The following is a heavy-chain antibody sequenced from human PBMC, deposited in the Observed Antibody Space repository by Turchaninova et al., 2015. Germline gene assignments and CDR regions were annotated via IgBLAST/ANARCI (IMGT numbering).Heavy chain of an antibody. CDR2: ISISSSYI. D-gene: IGHD4-17*01. J-gene: IGHJ4*02. CDR3: ARDFTDYGDYTSFDY. V-gene: IGHV3-21*01. Sequence: APGKGLEWVAPISISSSYIYYADSVKGRFTISRDNAKNSLYLQMNSLRAEDTAVYYCARDFTDYGDYTSFDYWGQGTLVTVSS.